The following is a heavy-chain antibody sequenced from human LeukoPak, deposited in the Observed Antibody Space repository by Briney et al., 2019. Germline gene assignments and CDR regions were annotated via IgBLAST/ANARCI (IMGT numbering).Heavy chain of an antibody. V-gene: IGHV1-8*01. Sequence: ASVKVFCKASGYTFTSYDINWVRQAAGQGLEWMGWMNPNSGNTAYAQKLQGRVTMTTDTSTSTAYMELRSLRSDDTAVYYCARVGRYGDRDYWGQGTLVTVSS. D-gene: IGHD4-17*01. CDR3: ARVGRYGDRDY. CDR1: GYTFTSYD. J-gene: IGHJ4*02. CDR2: MNPNSGNT.